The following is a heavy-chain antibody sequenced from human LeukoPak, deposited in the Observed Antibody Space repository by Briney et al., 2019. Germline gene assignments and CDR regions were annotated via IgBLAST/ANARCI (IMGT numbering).Heavy chain of an antibody. CDR1: GFTFSSYA. V-gene: IGHV3-23*01. D-gene: IGHD6-19*01. CDR2: ISGSGGST. CDR3: AKPHPGSGWYPNWFDP. Sequence: GGSLRLSCAASGFTFSSYAMSWVRQAPGKGLEWVSAISGSGGSTYYADSVKGRFTISRDNSKNTLYLQMNSLRAEDTAVYYCAKPHPGSGWYPNWFDPWGQGTLVTVSS. J-gene: IGHJ5*02.